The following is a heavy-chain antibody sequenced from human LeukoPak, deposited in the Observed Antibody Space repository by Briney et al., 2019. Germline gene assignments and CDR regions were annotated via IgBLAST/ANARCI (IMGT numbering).Heavy chain of an antibody. CDR3: ARQGLDRNIDY. J-gene: IGHJ4*02. Sequence: GESLQISCKGSGYTFTNYWISWVRQLPGKGLEWMGRIDPSDSYTNYSPSFQGHVTISADKSISTAYLQWSSLKASDTAMYYCARQGLDRNIDYWGQGTLVTVSS. CDR2: IDPSDSYT. CDR1: GYTFTNYW. D-gene: IGHD2-2*03. V-gene: IGHV5-10-1*01.